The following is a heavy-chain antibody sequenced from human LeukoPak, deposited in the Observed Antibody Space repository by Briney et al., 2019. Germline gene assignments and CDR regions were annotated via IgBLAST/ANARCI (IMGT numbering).Heavy chain of an antibody. CDR2: IYTSGST. CDR3: ARDFVIAATTEYFQY. V-gene: IGHV4-61*09. J-gene: IGHJ1*01. CDR1: GGSISSGSYY. Sequence: SETLSLTCTVSGGSISSGSYYWSWIRQPAGKGLEWIGHIYTSGSTKYNPSLKSRVTISADTSKNQFSLKLSSVTAADTSVYYCARDFVIAATTEYFQYWGQGTLVTVSS. D-gene: IGHD6-13*01.